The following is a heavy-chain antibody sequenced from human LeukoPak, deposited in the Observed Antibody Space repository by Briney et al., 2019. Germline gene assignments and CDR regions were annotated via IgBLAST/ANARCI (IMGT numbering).Heavy chain of an antibody. V-gene: IGHV1-8*03. CDR2: MNPNSGNT. CDR3: AREYYYDSSGKTNAFDI. D-gene: IGHD3-22*01. CDR1: GYTFTSYD. Sequence: ASVKVSCKASGYTFTSYDINWVRQATGQGLEWMGWMNPNSGNTGYAQKFQGRVTITRNTSISTAYMELSRLRSEDTAVYYCAREYYYDSSGKTNAFDIWGQGTMVTVSS. J-gene: IGHJ3*02.